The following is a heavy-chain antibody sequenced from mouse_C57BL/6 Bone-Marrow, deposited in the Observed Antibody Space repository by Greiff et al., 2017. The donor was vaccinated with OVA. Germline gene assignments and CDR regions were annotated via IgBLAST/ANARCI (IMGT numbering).Heavy chain of an antibody. CDR2: IDPENGDT. Sequence: EVQLKQSGAELVRPGASVKLSCTPSGFNIKDDYMHWVKQRPEQGLEWIGWIDPENGDTEYASKFQGKATITADTSSNTAYLQLSSLTSEDTAVYYCTTGERFAYWGQGTLVTVSA. J-gene: IGHJ3*01. V-gene: IGHV14-4*01. CDR1: GFNIKDDY. CDR3: TTGERFAY.